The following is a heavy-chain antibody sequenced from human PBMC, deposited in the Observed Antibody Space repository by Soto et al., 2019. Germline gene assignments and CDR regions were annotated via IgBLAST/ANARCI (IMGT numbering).Heavy chain of an antibody. J-gene: IGHJ6*02. V-gene: IGHV3-73*01. D-gene: IGHD6-25*01. CDR3: TRRRYYYYGLDV. CDR1: VCSFSGFA. CDR2: IRTKASNYAT. Sequence: QAXGSLRLSCGFSVCSFSGFAVNWVRHAPGKWLEWVGRIRTKASNYATAYGASVKGRFTISRDDSKNTAYLQINSLKIEDTAVYYCTRRRYYYYGLDVWGQGTTVTVS.